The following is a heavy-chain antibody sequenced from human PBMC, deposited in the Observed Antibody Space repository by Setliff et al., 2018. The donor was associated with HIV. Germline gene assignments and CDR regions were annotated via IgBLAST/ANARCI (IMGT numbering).Heavy chain of an antibody. Sequence: PSETLSLTCSVSGDSLSSATYYWGWIRQPPGKGLEWIGSVSSGGSTLYNPSLKSRVTISVDTSTNHFSLKLTSVTAADTAVYYCARHDGTNCGGDCYLLGYFDLWGRGTLVTVSS. CDR1: GDSLSSATYY. CDR3: ARHDGTNCGGDCYLLGYFDL. D-gene: IGHD2-21*02. J-gene: IGHJ2*01. V-gene: IGHV4-39*01. CDR2: VSSGGST.